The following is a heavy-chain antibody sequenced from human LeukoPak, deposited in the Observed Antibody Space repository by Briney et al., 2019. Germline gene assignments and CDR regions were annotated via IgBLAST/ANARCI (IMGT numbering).Heavy chain of an antibody. D-gene: IGHD6-6*01. Sequence: SETLSLTCAVYGGSFSGYYWSWIRQPPGKGVEWIGEINHSGSTNRNPSLKSRVTISVDTSKNQFSLKLSSVTAADTAVYYCARGGSSSHTGDFDYWGQGTLVTVSS. CDR1: GGSFSGYY. J-gene: IGHJ4*02. V-gene: IGHV4-34*01. CDR2: INHSGST. CDR3: ARGGSSSHTGDFDY.